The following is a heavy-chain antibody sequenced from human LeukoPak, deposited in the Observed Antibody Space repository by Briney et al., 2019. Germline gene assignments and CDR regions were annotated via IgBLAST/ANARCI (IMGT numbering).Heavy chain of an antibody. D-gene: IGHD3-3*01. Sequence: PSETLSLTCTLAGGSISSSSYYWGWIRQPPGKGLEWIGSIYYSGSTYYNPSLKSRVTISVDTSKNQFSLKLSSVTAADTAVYYCARCRLRYFDYWGQGTLVTVSS. CDR1: GGSISSSSYY. V-gene: IGHV4-39*01. J-gene: IGHJ4*02. CDR2: IYYSGST. CDR3: ARCRLRYFDY.